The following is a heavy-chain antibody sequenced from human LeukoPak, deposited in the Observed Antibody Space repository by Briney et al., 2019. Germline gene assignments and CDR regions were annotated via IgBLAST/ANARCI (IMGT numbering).Heavy chain of an antibody. V-gene: IGHV3-48*04. J-gene: IGHJ4*02. D-gene: IGHD3-22*01. Sequence: GGSLRLPCAASGFTFSSYSMNWVRQAPGKGLEWVSYISSSSSTIYYADSVKGRFTISRDNAKNSLSLQMNSLRAEDTAVYYCARDPIRDRGLYDSSGYCFDYWGQGTLVTVSS. CDR1: GFTFSSYS. CDR2: ISSSSSTI. CDR3: ARDPIRDRGLYDSSGYCFDY.